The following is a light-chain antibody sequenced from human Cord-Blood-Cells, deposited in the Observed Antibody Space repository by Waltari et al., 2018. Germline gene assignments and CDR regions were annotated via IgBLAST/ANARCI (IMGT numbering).Light chain of an antibody. J-gene: IGKJ4*01. CDR3: QQRSNWPLT. CDR1: QSVSSY. Sequence: EIVLTQSPATLSLSPGERATLPCRASQSVSSYLAWYQQKPGQAPRLLIYDASNRATGIPARFSGSGSGTDFTLTISSLEPEDFAVYYCQQRSNWPLTLGGGTKVEIK. CDR2: DAS. V-gene: IGKV3-11*01.